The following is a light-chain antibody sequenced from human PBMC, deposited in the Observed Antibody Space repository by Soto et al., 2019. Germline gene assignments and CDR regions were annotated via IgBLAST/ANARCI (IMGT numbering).Light chain of an antibody. CDR2: EVS. V-gene: IGLV2-18*02. CDR3: ASSTRSNTYV. Sequence: QSALTQPPSVSGSPGKSCTISCSGTSIDVGSYNRVSWSQQAPGTAPKVMIYEVSNRPSGVPDRFSGSKSGNPASLTISGLQPEDEADYYCASSTRSNTYVFGTGTKLTVL. J-gene: IGLJ1*01. CDR1: SIDVGSYNR.